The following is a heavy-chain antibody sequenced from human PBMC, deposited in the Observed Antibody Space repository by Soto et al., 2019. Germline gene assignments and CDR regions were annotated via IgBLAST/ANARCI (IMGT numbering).Heavy chain of an antibody. Sequence: QVQLVQSGAEMRKPGSSLRVSCKASGGTFSDYAFSWVRQAPGQGLEWMGGIVPRFGSPNYAQKFRGRVTITADTSSSTVYMALSSLRFEDTAVYFCARDRIQLRLGKYFFNGMDVWGQGTTITVSS. J-gene: IGHJ6*02. D-gene: IGHD3-16*01. CDR2: IVPRFGSP. CDR3: ARDRIQLRLGKYFFNGMDV. CDR1: GGTFSDYA. V-gene: IGHV1-69*06.